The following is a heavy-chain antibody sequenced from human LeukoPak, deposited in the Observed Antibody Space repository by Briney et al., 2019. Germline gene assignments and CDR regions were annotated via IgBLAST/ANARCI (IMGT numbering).Heavy chain of an antibody. CDR2: IDPTGLT. V-gene: IGHV4-4*09. CDR1: GGSISSQY. CDR3: ARQTLYHGNHYFDY. D-gene: IGHD1-14*01. J-gene: IGHJ4*02. Sequence: PSETLSLTCTVSGGSISSQYWSWIRQSPGKGLEWIGYIDPTGLTSYNPSLNSRVTISEDTSKNQFSLKVRSVTTADTAVYFCARQTLYHGNHYFDYWGQETLVTVSS.